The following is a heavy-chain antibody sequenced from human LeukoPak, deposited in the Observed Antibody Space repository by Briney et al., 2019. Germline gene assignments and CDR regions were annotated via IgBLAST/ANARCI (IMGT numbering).Heavy chain of an antibody. CDR3: ARDWNYEAGMDV. D-gene: IGHD1-7*01. CDR2: ISSSSYI. J-gene: IGHJ6*02. V-gene: IGHV3-21*01. CDR1: GFTFSSYS. Sequence: GGSLRLSCAASGFTFSSYSMNWVRQAPGKGLVWVSSISSSSYIYYADSVKGRFTISRDNAKNSLYLQMNSLRAEDTAVYYCARDWNYEAGMDVWGQGTTVTVSS.